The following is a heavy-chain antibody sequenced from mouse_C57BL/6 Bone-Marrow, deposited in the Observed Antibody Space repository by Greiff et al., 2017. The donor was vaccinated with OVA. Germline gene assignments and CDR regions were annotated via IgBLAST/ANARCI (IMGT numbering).Heavy chain of an antibody. Sequence: EVMLVESGPGLAKPSQTLSLTCSVPGYSITSDYWNWIRKFPGNKLEYMGYISYSGSTYYNPSLKSRISITRDTSKNQYYLQLNSVTTEDTATYYCARSGLYYYGSSPLDYWGQGTTLTVSS. CDR3: ARSGLYYYGSSPLDY. CDR1: GYSITSDY. V-gene: IGHV3-8*01. CDR2: ISYSGST. D-gene: IGHD1-1*01. J-gene: IGHJ2*01.